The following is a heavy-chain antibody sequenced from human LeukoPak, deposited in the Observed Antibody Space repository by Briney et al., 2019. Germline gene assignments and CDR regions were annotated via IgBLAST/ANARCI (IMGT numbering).Heavy chain of an antibody. CDR1: GGSISSSSYY. CDR3: ATDRSGSYAFDY. D-gene: IGHD1-26*01. CDR2: IYYSGST. Sequence: PSETLSLTCTVSGGSISSSSYYWGWIRQPPGKGLEWIGSIYYSGSTYYNPSLKSRVTISVDTSKNQFSLKLSSVTAADTAVYYCATDRSGSYAFDYWGQGTLVTVSS. V-gene: IGHV4-39*07. J-gene: IGHJ4*02.